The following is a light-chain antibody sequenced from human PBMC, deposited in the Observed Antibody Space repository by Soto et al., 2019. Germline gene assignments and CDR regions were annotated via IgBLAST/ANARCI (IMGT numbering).Light chain of an antibody. CDR2: DDN. Sequence: QSALTQPPSVSAAPGQKVTISCSGSSSSIGGNSVSWYQQLPGTAPKLLIYDDNKRPSGIPDRFSGSKSGTSATLGITGFQTGDEADYYCGSWDSSLSAYVFGTGTKV. CDR1: SSSIGGNS. J-gene: IGLJ1*01. CDR3: GSWDSSLSAYV. V-gene: IGLV1-51*01.